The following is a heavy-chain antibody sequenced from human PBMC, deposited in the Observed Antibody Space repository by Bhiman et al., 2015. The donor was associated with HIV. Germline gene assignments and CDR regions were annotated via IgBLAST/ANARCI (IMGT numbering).Heavy chain of an antibody. J-gene: IGHJ4*02. V-gene: IGHV3-48*03. Sequence: EVQLVESGGGLVQPGGSLRLSCAASGFTFSNYEMNWVRQAPGKGLEWVSYISSSGSTIYYADSVKGRFTISRDNAKNSLYLQMNSLRAEDTAVYYCARDDNWGTPDYWGQGTLVTVSS. CDR2: ISSSGSTI. D-gene: IGHD7-27*01. CDR3: ARDDNWGTPDY. CDR1: GFTFSNYE.